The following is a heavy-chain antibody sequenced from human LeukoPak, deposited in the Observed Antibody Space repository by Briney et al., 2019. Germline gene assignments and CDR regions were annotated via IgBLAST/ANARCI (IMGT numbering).Heavy chain of an antibody. CDR2: IYSGGST. V-gene: IGHV3-66*01. CDR1: EFSVGSNY. CDR3: ARGLSRYFDWLST. Sequence: SGGSLRLSCAASEFSVGSNYMTWVRQAPGKGLEWVSLIYSGGSTYYADSVKGRFTISRDNSKNTLYLQMNSLRAEDTAVYYCARGLSRYFDWLSTWGQGTLVTVSS. J-gene: IGHJ5*02. D-gene: IGHD3-9*01.